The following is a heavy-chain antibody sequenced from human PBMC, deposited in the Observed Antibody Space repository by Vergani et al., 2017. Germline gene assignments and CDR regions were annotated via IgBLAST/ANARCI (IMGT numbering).Heavy chain of an antibody. CDR3: TKGSRGYTGYFFDY. Sequence: VQLQESGPGLVKPSETLSLTCTVSGYSISSGYYWGWIRQPPGKGLEWVSSVSGSSATPYYADSVKGRFIISRDNSKNTLHLQMNSLRADDTAVYYCTKGSRGYTGYFFDYWGQGTLATVSS. CDR2: VSGSSATP. D-gene: IGHD5-12*01. V-gene: IGHV3-23*01. CDR1: GYSISSGYY. J-gene: IGHJ4*02.